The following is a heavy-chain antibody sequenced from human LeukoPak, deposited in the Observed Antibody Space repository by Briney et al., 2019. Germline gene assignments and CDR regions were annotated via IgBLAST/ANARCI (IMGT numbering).Heavy chain of an antibody. Sequence: ASVKVSCKASGYTFTNYGISWVRQAPGQGLEWMGWISPYNGNTNYAQKLQGRVTMTTDTSTSTAYMELSSLRSEDTAVYYCASESYCSSTSCYVVSYWGQGTLVTVSS. D-gene: IGHD2-2*01. J-gene: IGHJ4*02. CDR1: GYTFTNYG. V-gene: IGHV1-18*04. CDR2: ISPYNGNT. CDR3: ASESYCSSTSCYVVSY.